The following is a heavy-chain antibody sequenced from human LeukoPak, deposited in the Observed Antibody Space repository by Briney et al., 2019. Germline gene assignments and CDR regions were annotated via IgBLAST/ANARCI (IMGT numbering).Heavy chain of an antibody. J-gene: IGHJ4*02. CDR2: ISSSSSYI. CDR3: ARQKSKDWDYLDY. CDR1: GFTFSSYW. Sequence: GGSLRLSCAASGFTFSSYWMSWVRQAPGKGLEWVSSISSSSSYIYYADSVKGRFTISRDNSKNTLYLQMNSLRAEDTAVYYCARQKSKDWDYLDYWGQGTLVTVSS. D-gene: IGHD3/OR15-3a*01. V-gene: IGHV3-21*01.